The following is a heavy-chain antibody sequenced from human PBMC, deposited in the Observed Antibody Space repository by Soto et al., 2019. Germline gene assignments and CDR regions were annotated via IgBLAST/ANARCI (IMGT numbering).Heavy chain of an antibody. CDR3: ARDKKGRDDPTFPKYYYYMDV. CDR1: GCSISSYY. Sequence: SETLSLTCTVSGCSISSYYWSWIRQPPGKGLEWIGYIYYSGSTNYNPSLKSRVTISVDTSKNQFSLKLSSVTAADTAVYYCARDKKGRDDPTFPKYYYYMDVWGKGTTVTVSS. CDR2: IYYSGST. J-gene: IGHJ6*03. D-gene: IGHD3-3*02. V-gene: IGHV4-59*01.